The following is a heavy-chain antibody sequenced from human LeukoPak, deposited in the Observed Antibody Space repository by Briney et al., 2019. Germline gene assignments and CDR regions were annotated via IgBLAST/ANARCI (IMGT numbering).Heavy chain of an antibody. J-gene: IGHJ4*02. CDR1: GFTFSSYG. Sequence: GRSLRLSCAASGFTFSSYGMHWVRQAPGKGLEWVAVISYDGSNKYYADSAKGRFTISRDNSKNTLYLQMNSLRAEDTAVYYCAKDLGVSYGYWGQGTLVTVSS. CDR3: AKDLGVSYGY. CDR2: ISYDGSNK. V-gene: IGHV3-30*18. D-gene: IGHD5-18*01.